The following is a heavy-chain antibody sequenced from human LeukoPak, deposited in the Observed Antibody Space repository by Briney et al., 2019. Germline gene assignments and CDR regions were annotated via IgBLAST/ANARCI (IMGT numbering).Heavy chain of an antibody. V-gene: IGHV3-7*01. J-gene: IGHJ4*02. CDR1: GLTFSNTW. CDR3: ARDLGHTGYDLYDY. Sequence: PGGSLRLSCAASGLTFSNTWMTWGRQAPGKGLEWVANMKQDGSEKYYVDSVKGRFTISRDNAKNSLYLEMNSLRVEDTAVYYCARDLGHTGYDLYDYWGQGTLVTVSS. D-gene: IGHD5-12*01. CDR2: MKQDGSEK.